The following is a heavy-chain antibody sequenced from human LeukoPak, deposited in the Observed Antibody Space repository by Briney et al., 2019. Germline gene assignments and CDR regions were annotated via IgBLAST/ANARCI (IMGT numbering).Heavy chain of an antibody. CDR3: ASGAGWESGY. CDR1: GSTSSRNF. Sequence: GGSLRLSCAVSGSTSSRNFMSWVRQTPEKGLEWVANIYQDGSEKNYVDSVKGRFTISRDNAKNSLFLQMNSLRAEDTAIYYCASGAGWESGYWGQGTLVTVSS. J-gene: IGHJ4*02. CDR2: IYQDGSEK. D-gene: IGHD1-26*01. V-gene: IGHV3-7*01.